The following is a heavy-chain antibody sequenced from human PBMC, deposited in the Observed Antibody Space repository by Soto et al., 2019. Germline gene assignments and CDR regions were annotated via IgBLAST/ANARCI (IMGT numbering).Heavy chain of an antibody. CDR1: GGTFSSYA. D-gene: IGHD3-3*01. Sequence: SVKVSCKASGGTFSSYAISWVRQAPGQGLEWMGGIIPIFGTANYAQKFQGRVTITADESTSTAYMELSSLRSEDTAVYYCARDIPPRDITIFGVWENYYGMDFWGQGTTVT. CDR3: ARDIPPRDITIFGVWENYYGMDF. CDR2: IIPIFGTA. V-gene: IGHV1-69*13. J-gene: IGHJ6*02.